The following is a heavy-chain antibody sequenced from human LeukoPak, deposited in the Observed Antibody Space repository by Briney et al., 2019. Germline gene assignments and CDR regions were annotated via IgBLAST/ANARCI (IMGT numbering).Heavy chain of an antibody. J-gene: IGHJ4*02. D-gene: IGHD3-16*02. CDR2: IKPNSGGT. CDR3: ARDLRDVYVWGSYRYTGIDY. CDR1: GYTFTSHD. V-gene: IGHV1-2*02. Sequence: ASVKVSCKASGYTFTSHDINWVRQTPGQGLEWMRWIKPNSGGTNYAQKFQGRVTMTRDTSISTAYMELSRLRSDDTAVYYCARDLRDVYVWGSYRYTGIDYWGQGTLVTVSS.